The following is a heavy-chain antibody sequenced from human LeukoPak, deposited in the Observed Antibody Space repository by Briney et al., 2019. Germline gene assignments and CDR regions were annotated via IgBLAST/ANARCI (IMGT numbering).Heavy chain of an antibody. Sequence: PSETLSLTCAVSGGSISSGGYSWNWIRQPPGKGLEWIGYIYYSGTTYYNPSLKSRVTISIDTSKNQFSLKLSSVTTADTAVYYCASLVRDYYYYMDVWGKGTTVTVPS. CDR3: ASLVRDYYYYMDV. V-gene: IGHV4-30-4*07. J-gene: IGHJ6*03. CDR2: IYYSGTT. CDR1: GGSISSGGYS. D-gene: IGHD3-10*01.